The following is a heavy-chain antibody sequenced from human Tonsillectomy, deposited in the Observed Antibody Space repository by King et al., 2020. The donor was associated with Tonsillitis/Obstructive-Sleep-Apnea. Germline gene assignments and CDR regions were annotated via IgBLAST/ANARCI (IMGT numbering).Heavy chain of an antibody. Sequence: VQLVESGGGVVQPGGSLRLSCAASGFTFSSYGMHWVRQAPGKGLEWVAVISYDGSNKYYADSVKGRFTISRDNSKNTLYLQMNSLRAEDTAVYYCAKGGAYGSGSYVLYYYYYMDVWGKGTTVTVSS. CDR3: AKGGAYGSGSYVLYYYYYMDV. J-gene: IGHJ6*03. CDR2: ISYDGSNK. CDR1: GFTFSSYG. V-gene: IGHV3-30*18. D-gene: IGHD3-10*01.